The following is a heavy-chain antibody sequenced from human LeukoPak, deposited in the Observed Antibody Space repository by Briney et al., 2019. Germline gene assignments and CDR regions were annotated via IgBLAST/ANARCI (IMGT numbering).Heavy chain of an antibody. D-gene: IGHD3-10*01. CDR1: GGSISSYY. CDR3: AREGGSRFGELLYDFDY. J-gene: IGHJ4*02. Sequence: SETLSLTCTVSGGSISSYYWSWIRQPAGKGLEWIGRIYTSGSTNYNPSLKSRVTMSVDTSKNQFSLKLSSVTAADTAVYYYAREGGSRFGELLYDFDYWGQGTLVTVSS. CDR2: IYTSGST. V-gene: IGHV4-4*07.